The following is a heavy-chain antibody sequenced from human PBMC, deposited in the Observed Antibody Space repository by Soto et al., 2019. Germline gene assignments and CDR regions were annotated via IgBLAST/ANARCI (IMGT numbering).Heavy chain of an antibody. Sequence: XSVKVSCKASGYTFTGYYMHWVRQAPGQGLEWMGWINPNSGGTNYAQKFQGRVTMTRDTSISTAYMELSRLRSDDTAVYYCARDHHDILTGYYSGYYYYGMDVWGQGTTVTVSS. CDR2: INPNSGGT. J-gene: IGHJ6*02. V-gene: IGHV1-2*02. CDR3: ARDHHDILTGYYSGYYYYGMDV. CDR1: GYTFTGYY. D-gene: IGHD3-9*01.